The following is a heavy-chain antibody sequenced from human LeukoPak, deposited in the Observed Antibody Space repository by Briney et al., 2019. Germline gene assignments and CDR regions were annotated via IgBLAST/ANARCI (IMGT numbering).Heavy chain of an antibody. Sequence: ASVKVSCKASGYTFTSYYMHWVRQAPGQGLEWMGIINPSGGSTSYAQKFQGRVTMTRDTSTSTVYMELSGLRSEDTAVYYCARDQDIVVVPAAMGILGDYYGMDVWGQGTTVTVSS. CDR2: INPSGGST. CDR1: GYTFTSYY. D-gene: IGHD2-2*01. J-gene: IGHJ6*02. CDR3: ARDQDIVVVPAAMGILGDYYGMDV. V-gene: IGHV1-46*01.